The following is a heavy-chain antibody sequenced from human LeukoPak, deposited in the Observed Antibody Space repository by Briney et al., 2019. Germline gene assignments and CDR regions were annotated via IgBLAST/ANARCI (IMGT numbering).Heavy chain of an antibody. D-gene: IGHD3-10*01. Sequence: SETLSLTCTVSGGSISSGSYYWSWIRQPAGKGLEWIGRIYTSGSTNYNPSLKSRVTISVDTSKNQFSLKLTSVTAADTAVYYCTKGRGIWGQGTLVTVSS. CDR2: IYTSGST. CDR1: GGSISSGSYY. J-gene: IGHJ4*02. CDR3: TKGRGI. V-gene: IGHV4-61*02.